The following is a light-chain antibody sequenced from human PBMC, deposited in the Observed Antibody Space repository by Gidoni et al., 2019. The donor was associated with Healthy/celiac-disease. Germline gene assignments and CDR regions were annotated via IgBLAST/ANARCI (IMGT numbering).Light chain of an antibody. CDR1: QSVLYSSNNKNY. Sequence: DIVMTQSPDSLAVSLGERATINCKSSQSVLYSSNNKNYLAWYQKKPGQPPKLLMYWASTRESGVPDRFSGSGSGTDFTLTISSLQAEDVAVYYCQQYYSTPDTFXXXTKLEIK. J-gene: IGKJ2*01. CDR2: WAS. CDR3: QQYYSTPDT. V-gene: IGKV4-1*01.